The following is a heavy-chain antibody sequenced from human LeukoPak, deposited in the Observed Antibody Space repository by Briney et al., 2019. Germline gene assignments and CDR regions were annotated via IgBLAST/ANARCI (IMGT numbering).Heavy chain of an antibody. Sequence: GASVNVSCKASGYTFTDYYMHWVRQAPGQGLDWMGWINPNSGDTNYAQKFQGRVTMTRDPSISTAYMALTRLRSDDTAVYYCARDAWLVGTTNLYYFDYWGQGTLVTVSS. CDR1: GYTFTDYY. V-gene: IGHV1-2*02. CDR2: INPNSGDT. CDR3: ARDAWLVGTTNLYYFDY. J-gene: IGHJ4*02. D-gene: IGHD1-26*01.